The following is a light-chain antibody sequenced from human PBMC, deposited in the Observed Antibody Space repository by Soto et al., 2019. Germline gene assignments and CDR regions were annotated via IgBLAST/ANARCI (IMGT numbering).Light chain of an antibody. Sequence: EIVLTQSPATLSLSPGNRATLSCRASQSVSGYLAWYQQTPGQAPRLLIYDASNRATGIPARFSGSGSGTDFTLTTTTLEPEDFAVYYCQQRSNWPSTFGRGTKVEI. V-gene: IGKV3-11*01. CDR1: QSVSGY. CDR3: QQRSNWPST. J-gene: IGKJ4*01. CDR2: DAS.